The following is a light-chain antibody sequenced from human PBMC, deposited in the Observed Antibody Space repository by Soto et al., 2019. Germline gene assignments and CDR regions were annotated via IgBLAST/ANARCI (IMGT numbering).Light chain of an antibody. CDR1: GSDIGAYNY. J-gene: IGLJ1*01. Sequence: QSALTQPASVSGSPGQSITISCTGSGSDIGAYNYVSWYQQHPGQAPKLLIHGVTRRPSGVSSRFSASKSAYTSSLTISGLQAEDAANYYCSSFTTSYFYVFGPGTKLTVL. CDR2: GVT. CDR3: SSFTTSYFYV. V-gene: IGLV2-14*01.